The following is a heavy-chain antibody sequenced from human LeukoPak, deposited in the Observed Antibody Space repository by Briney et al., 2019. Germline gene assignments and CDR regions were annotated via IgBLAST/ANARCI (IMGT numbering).Heavy chain of an antibody. Sequence: PGGCLRLSRAASGFIFSTYAMGSVRQAPGRGLGWGSAISGGITMKTYYADSVKGRFTISRDNSKNTLYLQMNSLRDDDTAVYYCAKDPVIGAPHVFDIWGQGTMVTVSS. J-gene: IGHJ3*02. CDR3: AKDPVIGAPHVFDI. V-gene: IGHV3-23*01. CDR1: GFIFSTYA. CDR2: ISGGITMKT.